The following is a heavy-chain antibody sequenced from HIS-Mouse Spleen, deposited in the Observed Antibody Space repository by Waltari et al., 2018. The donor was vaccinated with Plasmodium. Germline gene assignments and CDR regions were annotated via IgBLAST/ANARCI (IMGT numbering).Heavy chain of an antibody. V-gene: IGHV1-2*02. CDR3: ARVLGYKAAAGTFVEYFQH. D-gene: IGHD6-13*01. CDR2: INPNSGGT. Sequence: QVQLVQSGAEVKKPGASVKDSCQASGYTFTGYYMHWVRQAHGQGVEWMGWINPNSGGTNYAQKFQGRVTMTRDTSISTAYMELSRLRSDDTAVYYCARVLGYKAAAGTFVEYFQHWGQGTLVTVSS. CDR1: GYTFTGYY. J-gene: IGHJ1*01.